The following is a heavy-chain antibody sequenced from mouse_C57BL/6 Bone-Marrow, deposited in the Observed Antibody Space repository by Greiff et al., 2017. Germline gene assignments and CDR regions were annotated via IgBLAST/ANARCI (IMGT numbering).Heavy chain of an antibody. CDR3: ARNYGSSGFAY. V-gene: IGHV1-82*01. J-gene: IGHJ3*01. Sequence: QVQLQESGPELVKPGASVKISCKASGYAFSSSWMNWVKQRPGKGLEWIGRIYPGDGDTNYNGKFKGKATLTADKSSSTAYMQLSSLTADDSAVYFCARNYGSSGFAYWGQGTLVTVSA. D-gene: IGHD1-1*01. CDR2: IYPGDGDT. CDR1: GYAFSSSW.